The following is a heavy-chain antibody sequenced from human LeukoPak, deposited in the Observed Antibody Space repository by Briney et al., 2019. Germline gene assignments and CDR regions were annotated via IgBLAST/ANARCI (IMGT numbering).Heavy chain of an antibody. Sequence: SETLSLTCTVSGGSISSGGYYWSWIRQPPGKGLEWLGYIYSRGSTYYNPSLKSRVTISLDTSRNQISLKLTSVTAADTAVYYCARGDSGYESGWFDPWGQGTLVTVSS. D-gene: IGHD5-12*01. J-gene: IGHJ5*02. CDR2: IYSRGST. CDR1: GGSISSGGYY. CDR3: ARGDSGYESGWFDP. V-gene: IGHV4-30-4*01.